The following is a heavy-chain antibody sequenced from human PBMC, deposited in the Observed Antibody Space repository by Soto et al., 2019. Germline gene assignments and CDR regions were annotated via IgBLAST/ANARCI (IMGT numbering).Heavy chain of an antibody. V-gene: IGHV3-30*18. CDR1: GFTFSSYG. D-gene: IGHD3-3*01. Sequence: PGGSLRLSCAASGFTFSSYGMHWVRQAPGKGLEWVAVISYDGSNKYYADSVKGRFTISRDNSKNTLYLQMNSLRAEDTAVYYCAKADYYDFWSGYLYYFDSWGQGTLVTVSS. CDR2: ISYDGSNK. CDR3: AKADYYDFWSGYLYYFDS. J-gene: IGHJ4*02.